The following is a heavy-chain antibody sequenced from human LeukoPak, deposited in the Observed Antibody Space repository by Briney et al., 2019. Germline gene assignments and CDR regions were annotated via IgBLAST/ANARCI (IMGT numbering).Heavy chain of an antibody. CDR3: ARDPGFLYYGSGSYPDY. CDR1: GFTFSSYW. V-gene: IGHV3-7*01. CDR2: IKQDGSEK. J-gene: IGHJ4*02. D-gene: IGHD3-10*01. Sequence: GGSLRLSCAASGFTFSSYWMSWVRQAPGKGLEWVANIKQDGSEKYYVDSVKGRFTISRDNAKNSLYLQMNSLRAEDTAVYYCARDPGFLYYGSGSYPDYWGQGTLVTVSS.